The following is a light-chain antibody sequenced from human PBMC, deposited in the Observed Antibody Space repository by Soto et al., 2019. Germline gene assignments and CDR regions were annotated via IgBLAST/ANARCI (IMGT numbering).Light chain of an antibody. J-gene: IGKJ4*01. CDR2: GAS. Sequence: EIVLTQSPGTLSLSPGESATLSCRASQSVSGTYLAWYQRKPGQAPRLLIYGASSRATGIPDRFSGSGSGTDFPLTISRLEPEDFAIYYCQKYGSLPLTFGGGTKVEIK. CDR1: QSVSGTY. V-gene: IGKV3-20*01. CDR3: QKYGSLPLT.